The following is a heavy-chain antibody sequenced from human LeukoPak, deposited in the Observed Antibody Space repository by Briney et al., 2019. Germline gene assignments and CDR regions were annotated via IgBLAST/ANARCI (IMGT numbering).Heavy chain of an antibody. J-gene: IGHJ4*02. CDR2: IYYSGST. D-gene: IGHD6-19*01. V-gene: IGHV4-31*03. CDR3: ARGAVTVAGQFDY. Sequence: SETLSLTCTVSGGSISSGGYYWSWIRQHPGKGLEWIGYIYYSGSTYYNPSLKSRVTISVDTSKNQFSLKLSSVTAADTAVYYCARGAVTVAGQFDYWGQGTLVTVSS. CDR1: GGSISSGGYY.